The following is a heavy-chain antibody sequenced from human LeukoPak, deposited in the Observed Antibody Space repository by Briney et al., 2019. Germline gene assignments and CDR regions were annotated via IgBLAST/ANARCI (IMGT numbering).Heavy chain of an antibody. V-gene: IGHV3-23*01. D-gene: IGHD3-22*01. CDR3: AKDHDSTGYPTSAY. CDR2: IKGTGRKT. Sequence: GGSLRLSCAASGFNLSSYVMTWVRQAPGKGLEWVSTIKGTGRKTFYADSVKGRFIISRDSSKNTLYLEMNNLTAEDTAVYFCAKDHDSTGYPTSAYWGQGTLVIVSS. CDR1: GFNLSSYV. J-gene: IGHJ4*02.